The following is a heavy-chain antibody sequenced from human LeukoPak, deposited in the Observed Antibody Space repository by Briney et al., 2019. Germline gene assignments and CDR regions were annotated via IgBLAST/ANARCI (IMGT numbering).Heavy chain of an antibody. V-gene: IGHV3-23*01. CDR3: AKGAQLYSTSNNDVFDI. Sequence: GGSLRLSCAASGFTFSSYAMSWVRQAPGKGLEWVSVISGSGGSTYYADSVKGRFTISRDNSKNTLYLQMNSLRAEDTAVYYCAKGAQLYSTSNNDVFDIGGQGTMVTVSS. D-gene: IGHD2-2*01. J-gene: IGHJ3*02. CDR1: GFTFSSYA. CDR2: ISGSGGST.